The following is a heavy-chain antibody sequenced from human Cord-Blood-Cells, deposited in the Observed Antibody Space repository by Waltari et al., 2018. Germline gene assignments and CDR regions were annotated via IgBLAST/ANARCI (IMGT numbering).Heavy chain of an antibody. CDR3: ARFLDPGSGKKWYFDL. Sequence: QVQLVQSGAEVKKPGASVKVSCKASGYTFTSYDIHWVRQATGQGLEWMGWMNPNSGNTGYAQKFQGRVTMTRNTSISTAYMELSSLRSEDTAVYYCARFLDPGSGKKWYFDLWGRGTLVTVSS. D-gene: IGHD3-3*01. CDR2: MNPNSGNT. V-gene: IGHV1-8*01. J-gene: IGHJ2*01. CDR1: GYTFTSYD.